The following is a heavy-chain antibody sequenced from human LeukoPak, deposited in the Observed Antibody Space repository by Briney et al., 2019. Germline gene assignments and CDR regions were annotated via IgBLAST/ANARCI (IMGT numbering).Heavy chain of an antibody. D-gene: IGHD4-17*01. V-gene: IGHV4-59*01. CDR1: GGSISGYY. J-gene: IGHJ5*02. CDR3: VRSKSGTYGWFDP. CDR2: IYYTGST. Sequence: PSETLSLTCTVSGGSISGYYWSWIRQPPGKGLEWIGYIYYTGSTNYNPSLKSRVIISVDTSKNQFSLKVSSVTAADTAVYYCVRSKSGTYGWFDPWGQGTLGTVSS.